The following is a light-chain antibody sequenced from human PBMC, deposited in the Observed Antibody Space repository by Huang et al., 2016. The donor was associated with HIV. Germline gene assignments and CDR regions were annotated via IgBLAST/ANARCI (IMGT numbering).Light chain of an antibody. CDR1: QSVTGN. CDR2: GAS. Sequence: EIVMTQSPATLSVSPGERATLSCMASQSVTGNLAWYQHKPGQPPRLLIYGASTRAAGAAARFNASGSGTEFTLTINSLQSEDFAVYYCQQYNKWPRTFGPGTKVDVK. J-gene: IGKJ3*01. CDR3: QQYNKWPRT. V-gene: IGKV3-15*01.